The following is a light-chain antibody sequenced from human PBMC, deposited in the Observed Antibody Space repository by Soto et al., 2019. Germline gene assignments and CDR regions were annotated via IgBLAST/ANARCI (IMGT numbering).Light chain of an antibody. CDR3: QQYGSSRWS. Sequence: EIVLTQSPGTLSLSPGDRASLSCRASQTVGSAYLAWYQHKPGQAPRLLIFGTSSRATGIPDRFSGSGSGPAFTLPISRLAPDDFAVYYCQQYGSSRWSFGQGTKVEAK. CDR1: QTVGSAY. CDR2: GTS. V-gene: IGKV3-20*01. J-gene: IGKJ1*01.